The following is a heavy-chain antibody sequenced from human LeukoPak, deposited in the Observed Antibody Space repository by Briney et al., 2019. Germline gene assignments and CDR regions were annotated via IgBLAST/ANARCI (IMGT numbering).Heavy chain of an antibody. CDR1: GGSFSGYY. V-gene: IGHV4-34*01. CDR2: INHSGST. CDR3: ARGTRLQLVLPLYYFDY. J-gene: IGHJ4*02. D-gene: IGHD6-13*01. Sequence: SETLSLTCAVYGGSFSGYYWSWIRQPPGKGLEWIGEINHSGSTNYNPSLKSRVTISVDTSKNQFSLKLSSVTAADTAVYYCARGTRLQLVLPLYYFDYWGQGTLVTVSS.